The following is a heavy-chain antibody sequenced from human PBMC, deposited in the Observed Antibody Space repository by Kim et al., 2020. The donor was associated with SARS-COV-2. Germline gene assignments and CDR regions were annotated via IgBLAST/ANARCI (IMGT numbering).Heavy chain of an antibody. J-gene: IGHJ6*02. CDR2: IYYSGST. Sequence: SETLSLTCTVSGGSISSGGYYWSWIRQHPGKGLEWIGYIYYSGSTYYNPSLKSRVTISVDTSKNQFSLKLSSVTAADTAVYYCARDIVVVPAAMRYYYYGMDVWGQGTTVTVSS. V-gene: IGHV4-31*03. D-gene: IGHD2-2*01. CDR1: GGSISSGGYY. CDR3: ARDIVVVPAAMRYYYYGMDV.